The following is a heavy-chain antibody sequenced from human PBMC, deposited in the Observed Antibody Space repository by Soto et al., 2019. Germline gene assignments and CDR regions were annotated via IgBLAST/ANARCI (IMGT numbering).Heavy chain of an antibody. J-gene: IGHJ4*02. CDR3: VRDTSPRRADY. D-gene: IGHD2-2*01. CDR1: GFTFSSYA. Sequence: PGGSLRLSCAASGFTFSSYAMHWVRQAPGKGLEWVAVISYDGSNKYYADSVKGRFTISRDNSKNTLYLQMNSLRAEDMAVYYCVRDTSPRRADYWGQGTLVTVSS. CDR2: ISYDGSNK. V-gene: IGHV3-30-3*01.